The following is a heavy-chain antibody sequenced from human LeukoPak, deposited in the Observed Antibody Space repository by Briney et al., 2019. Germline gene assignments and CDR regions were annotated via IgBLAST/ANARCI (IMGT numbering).Heavy chain of an antibody. Sequence: KPSETLSLTCAVYGGSFSGYYWSWIRQPPGKGLEWIGEINHSGSTNYNPSLKSRVTISLDTSKNQFSLKLSSVTAADTAVYYCARGDCSGGSCYLSLTTIDYWGQGTLVTVSS. V-gene: IGHV4-34*01. CDR3: ARGDCSGGSCYLSLTTIDY. CDR2: INHSGST. D-gene: IGHD2-15*01. J-gene: IGHJ4*02. CDR1: GGSFSGYY.